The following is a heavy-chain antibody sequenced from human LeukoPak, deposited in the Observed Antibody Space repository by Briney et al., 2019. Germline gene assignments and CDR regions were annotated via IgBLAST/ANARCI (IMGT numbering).Heavy chain of an antibody. Sequence: GGSLRLSCVASGFTFNTYTMNWVRQAPGKGLEWVSSISGGSFHLNYADSVRGRFTISRDNAKNSVHLQMDSLRVEDTAVYYCARDFITRLPDYWGQGTLVTVSS. V-gene: IGHV3-21*01. D-gene: IGHD5-18*01. CDR2: ISGGSFHL. CDR1: GFTFNTYT. CDR3: ARDFITRLPDY. J-gene: IGHJ4*02.